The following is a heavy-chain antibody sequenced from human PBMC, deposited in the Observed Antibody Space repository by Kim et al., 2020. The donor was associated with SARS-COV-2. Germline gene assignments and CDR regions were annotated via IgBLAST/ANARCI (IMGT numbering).Heavy chain of an antibody. CDR1: GGSITDYY. V-gene: IGHV4-59*01. D-gene: IGHD2-15*01. Sequence: SETLSLTCTVSGGSITDYYWSWIRQPPGKGLEWIGDIYDSGRTNYSPSLKSRVTISLDMSNNQFSLNLPSVTAADTAVYYCARFRRMDAGSPLRYFDFWG. CDR2: IYDSGRT. J-gene: IGHJ4*03. CDR3: ARFRRMDAGSPLRYFDF.